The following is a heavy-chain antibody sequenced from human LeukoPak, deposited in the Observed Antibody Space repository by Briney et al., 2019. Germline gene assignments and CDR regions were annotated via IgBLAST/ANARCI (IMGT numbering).Heavy chain of an antibody. V-gene: IGHV4-34*01. J-gene: IGHJ5*02. CDR2: INHSGST. D-gene: IGHD6-19*01. CDR3: ARGNRIAVAGGWFDP. CDR1: AGSFSGYY. Sequence: SETLSLTCAVYAGSFSGYYWSWIRQPPGKGLEWIGEINHSGSTNYNPSLKSRVTISVDTSKNQFSLKLSSVTAADTAVYYCARGNRIAVAGGWFDPWGQGTLVTVSS.